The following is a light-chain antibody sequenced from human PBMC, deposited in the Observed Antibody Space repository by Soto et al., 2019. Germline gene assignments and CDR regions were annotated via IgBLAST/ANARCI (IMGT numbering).Light chain of an antibody. CDR1: QSIISNF. V-gene: IGKV3-20*01. J-gene: IGKJ2*01. CDR3: QQTFHSPRT. CDR2: DAS. Sequence: EIVLTQSPGTLSLSPGETASLSCRASQSIISNFLAWYQQKRGQPPRLLIYDASNRATGIPARFSGSGSGTAFTLTISRVEPEDSAVYYCQQTFHSPRTFGQGTRLEIK.